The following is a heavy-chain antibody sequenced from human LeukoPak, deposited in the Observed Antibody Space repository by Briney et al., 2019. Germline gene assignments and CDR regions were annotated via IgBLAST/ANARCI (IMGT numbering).Heavy chain of an antibody. CDR3: ARRTWGLAAAAPYYFDY. Sequence: GASVKVSCKASGYTFTSYDINWVRQATGQGLEWMGWMNPNSGNTGYAQKFQGRVTMTRNTSISTAYMELNSLRAEDTAVYYCARRTWGLAAAAPYYFDYWGQGTLVTVSS. J-gene: IGHJ4*02. V-gene: IGHV1-8*01. CDR1: GYTFTSYD. CDR2: MNPNSGNT. D-gene: IGHD6-13*01.